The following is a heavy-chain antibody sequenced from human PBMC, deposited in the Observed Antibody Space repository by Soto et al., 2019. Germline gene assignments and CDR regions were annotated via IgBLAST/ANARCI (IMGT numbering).Heavy chain of an antibody. Sequence: GGSLRLSCAASGFTFSSYAMHWVRQAPGKGLEWVAVISYDGSNKYYADSVKGRFTISRDNSKNTLYLQMNSLRAEDTAVYYCARDIEYSSSGADYWGQGTLVTVSS. CDR3: ARDIEYSSSGADY. CDR1: GFTFSSYA. D-gene: IGHD6-6*01. J-gene: IGHJ4*02. V-gene: IGHV3-30-3*01. CDR2: ISYDGSNK.